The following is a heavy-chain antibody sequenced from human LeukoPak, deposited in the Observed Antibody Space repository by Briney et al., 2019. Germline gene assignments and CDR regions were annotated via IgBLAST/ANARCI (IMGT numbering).Heavy chain of an antibody. D-gene: IGHD4-17*01. CDR1: GFSVSSRY. V-gene: IGHV3-53*01. J-gene: IGHJ6*04. Sequence: GGSLRLSCAVSGFSVSSRYMSWVRRAPGQGLEWVSVIYSDGSTFYADSVKGRFTISRDDSKNTLNFHMNSLRVEDTAVYHCATIRGDYALGMHGMDVWGKGTTVTVPS. CDR3: ATIRGDYALGMHGMDV. CDR2: IYSDGST.